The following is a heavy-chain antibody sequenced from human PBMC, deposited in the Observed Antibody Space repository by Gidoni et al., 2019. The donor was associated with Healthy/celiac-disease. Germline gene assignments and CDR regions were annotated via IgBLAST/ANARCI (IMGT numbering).Heavy chain of an antibody. J-gene: IGHJ4*02. V-gene: IGHV3-23*01. D-gene: IGHD3-10*01. CDR1: GFTFSSYA. CDR2: ISGSGGST. Sequence: EVQLLESGGGLVQPGGSLRLSCAASGFTFSSYAMSWVRQAPGKGLEWVSAISGSGGSTYYADSVKGRFTISRDNSKNTLYLQMNSLRAEDTAVYYCAKHPACLYGSGCRGYYFDYWGQGTLVTVSS. CDR3: AKHPACLYGSGCRGYYFDY.